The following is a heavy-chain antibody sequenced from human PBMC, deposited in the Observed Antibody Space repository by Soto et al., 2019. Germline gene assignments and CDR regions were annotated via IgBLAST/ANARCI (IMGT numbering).Heavy chain of an antibody. CDR1: GFTFSDYY. J-gene: IGHJ5*02. V-gene: IGHV3-11*01. CDR3: MGHYLASDWFDP. D-gene: IGHD4-17*01. Sequence: GGALRLSCAASGFTFSDYYMSWIRQAPGKGLEWVSYISSSGSTIYYADSVKGRFTISRDNAKNSLYLQMNSLRAEDTAVYYCMGHYLASDWFDPWGQGTLVTVSS. CDR2: ISSSGSTI.